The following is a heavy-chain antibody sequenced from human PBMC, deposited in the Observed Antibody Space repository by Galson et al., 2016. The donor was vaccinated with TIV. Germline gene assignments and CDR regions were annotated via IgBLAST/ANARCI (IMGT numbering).Heavy chain of an antibody. D-gene: IGHD2/OR15-2a*01. V-gene: IGHV1-2*02. CDR1: GYNFIAYY. CDR2: INSNSGGT. J-gene: IGHJ4*02. Sequence: SVKVSCKASGYNFIAYYMHWVRQAPGQGLEWMGWINSNSGGTNYAQAFQGRVTMTRDTSMSTVYMELSRLTSDDTAVYYCARVGSYCNRNTCYKMEGTDWGQGTLVTVSS. CDR3: ARVGSYCNRNTCYKMEGTD.